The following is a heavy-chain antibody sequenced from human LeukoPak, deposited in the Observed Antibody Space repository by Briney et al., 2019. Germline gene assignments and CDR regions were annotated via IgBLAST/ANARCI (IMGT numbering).Heavy chain of an antibody. Sequence: PGRSLRLSCAASGFTFSSYAMHWVRQAPGKGLEWVAVISYDGSNKYYADSVKGRFTISRDNSKNTLYLQMNSLRAEDTAVYYCARDGRITMIVVVITYYFDYWGQGTLVTVSS. J-gene: IGHJ4*02. V-gene: IGHV3-30*04. CDR1: GFTFSSYA. CDR3: ARDGRITMIVVVITYYFDY. D-gene: IGHD3-22*01. CDR2: ISYDGSNK.